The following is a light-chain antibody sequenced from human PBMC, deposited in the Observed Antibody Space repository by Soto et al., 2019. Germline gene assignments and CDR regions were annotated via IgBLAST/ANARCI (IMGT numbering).Light chain of an antibody. V-gene: IGKV1-5*03. CDR1: QSLSSW. Sequence: DIQMTQSPSTLSASVGDRVTITCRASQSLSSWLAWYQQKPGKAPMSLIYKASSLESGVTSRFSGSGSGTEFTLTISSLQPDDFATYYCQQYLSYPITFGQGTRLEIK. J-gene: IGKJ5*01. CDR3: QQYLSYPIT. CDR2: KAS.